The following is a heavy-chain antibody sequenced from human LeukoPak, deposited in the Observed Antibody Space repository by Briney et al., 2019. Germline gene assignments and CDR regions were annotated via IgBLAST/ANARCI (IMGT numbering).Heavy chain of an antibody. V-gene: IGHV3-9*01. J-gene: IGHJ4*02. D-gene: IGHD6-19*01. CDR1: GFSFDDYA. CDR2: IRWKSGSI. CDR3: AKGIAVAAPFDY. Sequence: GGSLRLSCVASGFSFDDYAINWVRQAPGKGLEWVSGIRWKSGSIAYADSVKGRFTISRDNAKNSLYLQMNSLRAEDTAVYYCAKGIAVAAPFDYWGQGALVTVSS.